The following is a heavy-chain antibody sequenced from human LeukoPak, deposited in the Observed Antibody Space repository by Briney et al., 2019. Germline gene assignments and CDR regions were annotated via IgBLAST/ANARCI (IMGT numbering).Heavy chain of an antibody. J-gene: IGHJ3*02. Sequence: SETLSLTCTVSGGSISSSSYYWGWIRQPPGKGLEWIGSIYYSGSTYYNPSLKSRVTISVDTSKNQFSLKLSSVTAADTAVYYCARLRSLRDAFDIWGQGTMVTVSS. CDR3: ARLRSLRDAFDI. CDR2: IYYSGST. CDR1: GGSISSSSYY. V-gene: IGHV4-39*01.